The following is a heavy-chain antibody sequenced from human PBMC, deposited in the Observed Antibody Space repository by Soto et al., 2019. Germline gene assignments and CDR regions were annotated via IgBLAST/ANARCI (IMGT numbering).Heavy chain of an antibody. Sequence: GSLRLSCAASGFTFSSYAMSWVRQAPGKGLEWVSAISGSGGSTYYADSVKGRFTIYRDNSKNTLYLQMNSLRAEDTAVYYCAKHPTIVVPAAVYYWGQGTLVTVSS. V-gene: IGHV3-23*01. CDR1: GFTFSSYA. CDR3: AKHPTIVVPAAVYY. D-gene: IGHD2-2*01. CDR2: ISGSGGST. J-gene: IGHJ4*02.